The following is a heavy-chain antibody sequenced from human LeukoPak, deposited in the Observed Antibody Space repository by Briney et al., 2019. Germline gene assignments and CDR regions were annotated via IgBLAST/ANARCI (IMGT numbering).Heavy chain of an antibody. V-gene: IGHV5-51*01. Sequence: GESLKISCKGSGYSFTSYWIAWVRQMPGKGLEWMGIIYPGDSDTRYSPSFQGQVTISADKSITTAYLQWSSLKALDTAIYYCARHDDSSGYYPRRFDFWGQGTLVTVSS. CDR1: GYSFTSYW. CDR2: IYPGDSDT. D-gene: IGHD3-22*01. J-gene: IGHJ4*02. CDR3: ARHDDSSGYYPRRFDF.